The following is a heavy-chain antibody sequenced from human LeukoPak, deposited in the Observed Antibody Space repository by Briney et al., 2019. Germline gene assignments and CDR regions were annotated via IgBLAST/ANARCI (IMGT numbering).Heavy chain of an antibody. CDR2: IYPGDSDT. J-gene: IGHJ5*02. CDR3: ARGPHADSSGYTNWFDP. D-gene: IGHD3-22*01. Sequence: GESLKISCKGSGYSFTSYWIGWVRQMPGKGLEWMGIIYPGDSDTRYSPSFQGQVTISADKSISTAYLQWSSLKASDTAMYYCARGPHADSSGYTNWFDPWGQGTLVTVSS. CDR1: GYSFTSYW. V-gene: IGHV5-51*01.